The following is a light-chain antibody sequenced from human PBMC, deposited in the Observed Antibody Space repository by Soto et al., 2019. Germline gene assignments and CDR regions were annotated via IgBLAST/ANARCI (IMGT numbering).Light chain of an antibody. Sequence: AIRMTQSPSSLSASRGDRVTITCRASQGISSYLAWYQQKPGKAPKLLIYAASTLQSGVPSRFSGSGSGTDFTLTISCLQSEDFAAYYCQQYYSYPRTFXQGTKVDIK. J-gene: IGKJ1*01. CDR1: QGISSY. V-gene: IGKV1-8*01. CDR3: QQYYSYPRT. CDR2: AAS.